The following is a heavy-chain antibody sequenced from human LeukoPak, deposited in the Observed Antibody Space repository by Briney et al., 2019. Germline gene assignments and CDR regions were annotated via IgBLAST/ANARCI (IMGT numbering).Heavy chain of an antibody. CDR1: GFTFGKYW. V-gene: IGHV3-7*03. J-gene: IGHJ4*02. Sequence: GGSLRLSCVASGFTFGKYWMSWVRQAPGKGLEWVANIKLDGSEKNYVDSVKGRFTISRDNTKNSLYLQMNSLRAEDTAVYYCTSSLGPLTDYWGQGTLVTVSS. D-gene: IGHD7-27*01. CDR3: TSSLGPLTDY. CDR2: IKLDGSEK.